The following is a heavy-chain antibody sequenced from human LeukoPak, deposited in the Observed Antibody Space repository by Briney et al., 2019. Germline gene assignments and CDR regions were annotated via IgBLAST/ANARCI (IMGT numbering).Heavy chain of an antibody. V-gene: IGHV4-39*02. Sequence: SETLSLTCTVSGVSIGTSSYYWGWIRQPPGKGLEWIGGILRTGSTYYSASLKSRLSISVDTSKNHIVLKLTSVTAADTAVYFCARRVGFYGSGSLNYFDPWGQGILVSVSS. D-gene: IGHD3-10*01. CDR1: GVSIGTSSYY. CDR2: ILRTGST. CDR3: ARRVGFYGSGSLNYFDP. J-gene: IGHJ5*01.